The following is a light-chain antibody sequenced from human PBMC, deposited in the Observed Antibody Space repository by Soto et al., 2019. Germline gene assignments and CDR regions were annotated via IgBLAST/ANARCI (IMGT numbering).Light chain of an antibody. CDR1: QSVSSY. CDR2: DAS. J-gene: IGKJ4*01. CDR3: QQRSNWPPVT. Sequence: EIVLTQSQATLSLSPGERATLSCRASQSVSSYLAWYQQKPGQAPRLLIYDASNRATGIPARFSGSGSGTDFTLTISSLEPEDFAGYYCQQRSNWPPVTFGGGTKVEIK. V-gene: IGKV3-11*01.